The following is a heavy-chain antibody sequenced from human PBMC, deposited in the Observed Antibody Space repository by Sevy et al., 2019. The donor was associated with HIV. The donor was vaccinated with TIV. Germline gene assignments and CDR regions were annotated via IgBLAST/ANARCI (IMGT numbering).Heavy chain of an antibody. J-gene: IGHJ4*02. CDR1: GFTFSSYW. CDR2: IKQDGSER. V-gene: IGHV3-7*01. D-gene: IGHD2-2*01. CDR3: ARGSFCSSASCYSGGYHY. Sequence: GGSLRLSCAASGFTFSSYWLNRVRQAPRKGLEWVANIKQDGSERYYVDSVKGRFTISRDNAKNSLYLQMNSLRAEDTAVYYCARGSFCSSASCYSGGYHYWGQGTLVTVSS.